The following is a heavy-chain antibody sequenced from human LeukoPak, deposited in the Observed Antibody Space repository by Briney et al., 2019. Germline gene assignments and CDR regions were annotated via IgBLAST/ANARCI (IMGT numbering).Heavy chain of an antibody. D-gene: IGHD2-15*01. Sequence: SETLSLTCTVSGGSISSYYWSWIRQPPGKGLEWIGYIYYSGSTNYNPSLKSRVTISVDTSKNQFFLKLSSVTAADTAVYYCARELSPSVVVAATGAFDIWGQGTMVTVSS. CDR3: ARELSPSVVVAATGAFDI. CDR1: GGSISSYY. J-gene: IGHJ3*02. V-gene: IGHV4-59*01. CDR2: IYYSGST.